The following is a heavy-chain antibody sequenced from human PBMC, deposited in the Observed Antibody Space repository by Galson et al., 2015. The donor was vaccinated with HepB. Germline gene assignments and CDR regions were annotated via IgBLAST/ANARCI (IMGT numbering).Heavy chain of an antibody. CDR2: IKQDGSEK. V-gene: IGHV3-7*01. J-gene: IGHJ4*02. Sequence: SLRLSCAASRLVISRSWMSWVRQAPGKGLAWVANIKQDGSEKYYVDSVKGRFTISRDNAKNSLYLQMNSLRAEDTAVYYCYAGHYFDSWGQGTLVTVSS. CDR1: RLVISRSW. D-gene: IGHD1-14*01. CDR3: YAGHYFDS.